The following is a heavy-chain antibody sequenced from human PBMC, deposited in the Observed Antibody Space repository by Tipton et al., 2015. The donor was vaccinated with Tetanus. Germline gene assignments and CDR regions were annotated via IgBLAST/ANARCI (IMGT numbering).Heavy chain of an antibody. CDR1: GGLITTGGNS. Sequence: LRLSCAVSGGLITTGGNSWGWIRQPPGQGLERLGYIYQTDSTYYNPSVRSRLTLSIQRSKNQVSLKLSSVTAADTAIYYCARASHFQWERVRLDYWGQGLRVTVSS. CDR2: IYQTDST. D-gene: IGHD1-1*01. J-gene: IGHJ4*02. CDR3: ARASHFQWERVRLDY. V-gene: IGHV4-30-2*01.